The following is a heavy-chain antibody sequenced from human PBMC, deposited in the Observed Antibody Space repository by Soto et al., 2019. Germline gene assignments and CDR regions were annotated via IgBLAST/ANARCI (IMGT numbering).Heavy chain of an antibody. CDR1: GFTFSSYG. CDR2: IWYDGSNK. CDR3: AREHGSGSYPFDY. J-gene: IGHJ4*02. D-gene: IGHD3-10*01. V-gene: IGHV3-33*01. Sequence: QVQLVESGGGVVQPGRSLRLSCAASGFTFSSYGMHWVRQAPGKGLEWVAVIWYDGSNKYYADSVKGRFTISRDNSKNTLDLQMNSLRAEDTAVYYCAREHGSGSYPFDYWGQGTLVTVSS.